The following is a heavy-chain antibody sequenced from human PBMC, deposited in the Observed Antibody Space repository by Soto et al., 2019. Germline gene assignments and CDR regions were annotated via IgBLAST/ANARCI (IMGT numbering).Heavy chain of an antibody. CDR3: ARATYDSSGYYGYYYGMDV. Sequence: QVQLQESGPGLVKPSETLSLTCTVSGGSISSYYWSWIRQPPGKGLEWIGYIYYSGSTNYNPSLKSRVTLSVDTSKNQFSLKLSSVTAADTAVYYCARATYDSSGYYGYYYGMDVWGQGTTVTVSS. CDR2: IYYSGST. V-gene: IGHV4-59*01. CDR1: GGSISSYY. J-gene: IGHJ6*02. D-gene: IGHD3-22*01.